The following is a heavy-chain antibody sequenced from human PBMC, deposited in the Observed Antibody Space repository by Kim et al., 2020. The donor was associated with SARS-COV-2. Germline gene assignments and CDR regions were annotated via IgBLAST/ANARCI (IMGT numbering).Heavy chain of an antibody. CDR3: ARGGLRADAFDI. CDR2: ISTSTGDT. Sequence: ASVKVSCKASGYTFSKFDIHWVRQAPGQGLEWVGRISTSTGDTNYVQKLQGRVSMITDTSTSTVYMELTSLRSDDTAGDYCARGGLRADAFDIWGQGT. V-gene: IGHV1-18*04. D-gene: IGHD2-8*01. J-gene: IGHJ3*02. CDR1: GYTFSKFD.